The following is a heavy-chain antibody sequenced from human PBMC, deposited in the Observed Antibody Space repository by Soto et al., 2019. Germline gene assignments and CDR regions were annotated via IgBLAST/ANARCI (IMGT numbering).Heavy chain of an antibody. CDR2: LSDSGGSI. J-gene: IGHJ4*02. CDR1: GFTFNRHA. Sequence: GGSLRLSCTASGFTFNRHAMTWVRQAPGKGLEWVSGLSDSGGSISYADSVKGRFTISRDNSMNTLYLQMNTLRAEDTAVYYCAKVSSAWYAGVFDLWGQGTLVSAPQ. D-gene: IGHD2-8*01. V-gene: IGHV3-23*01. CDR3: AKVSSAWYAGVFDL.